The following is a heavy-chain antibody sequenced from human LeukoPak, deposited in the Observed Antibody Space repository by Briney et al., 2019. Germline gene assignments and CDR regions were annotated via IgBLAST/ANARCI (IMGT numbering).Heavy chain of an antibody. CDR2: IYTDGSR. Sequence: PSETLSLTCTVSGGSIGSRAYYWSWIRQPAGKGLEYIGRIYTDGSRNHNPSPKSRVSISMDTSNNQFSLRVTSVTAADTGVYYCASEGLALAGNFYYWGQGALVTVSS. D-gene: IGHD6-19*01. CDR3: ASEGLALAGNFYY. J-gene: IGHJ4*02. V-gene: IGHV4-61*02. CDR1: GGSIGSRAYY.